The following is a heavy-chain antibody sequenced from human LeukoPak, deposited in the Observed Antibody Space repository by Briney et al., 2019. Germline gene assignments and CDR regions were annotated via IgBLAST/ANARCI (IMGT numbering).Heavy chain of an antibody. CDR3: ARDYTYYYDSSGYLLGAFDI. CDR1: GGTFSSYA. Sequence: VASVKVSCKASGGTFSSYAISWVRQAPGQGLEWMGGIIPIFGTANYAQKFQGRVTITTDESTSTAYMELSSLRSEDTAVYYCARDYTYYYDSSGYLLGAFDIWGQGTMDTVSS. J-gene: IGHJ3*02. CDR2: IIPIFGTA. V-gene: IGHV1-69*05. D-gene: IGHD3-22*01.